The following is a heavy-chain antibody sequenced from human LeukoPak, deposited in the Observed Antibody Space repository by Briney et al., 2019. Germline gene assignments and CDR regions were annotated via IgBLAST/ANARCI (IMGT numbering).Heavy chain of an antibody. D-gene: IGHD3/OR15-3a*01. V-gene: IGHV4-4*07. CDR2: IYTSGST. CDR1: VDSISSYY. J-gene: IGHJ3*02. Sequence: PSETLSLTCTHPVDSISSYYWSWIRQPAGKGLEWIGRIYTSGSTNYNPSLKSRVTMSVDTSKNQFSLKLSSVTAADTAVYYCARDRMDSDAFDIWGQGTMVTVSS. CDR3: ARDRMDSDAFDI.